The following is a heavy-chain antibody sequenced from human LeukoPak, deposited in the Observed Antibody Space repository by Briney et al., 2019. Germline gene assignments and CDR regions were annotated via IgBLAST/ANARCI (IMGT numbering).Heavy chain of an antibody. V-gene: IGHV1-69*06. Sequence: GASVKVSCTASGGTFSSYAISWVRQAPGQGLEWMGGIIPIFGTANYAQKFQGRVTITADKSTSTAYMELSSLRSEDTAVYYCAREPVIVGALDAFDIWGQGTMVTVSS. CDR2: IIPIFGTA. J-gene: IGHJ3*02. CDR1: GGTFSSYA. D-gene: IGHD1-26*01. CDR3: AREPVIVGALDAFDI.